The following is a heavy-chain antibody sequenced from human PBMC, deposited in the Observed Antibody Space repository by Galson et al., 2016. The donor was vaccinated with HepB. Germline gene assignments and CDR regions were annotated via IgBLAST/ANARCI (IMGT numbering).Heavy chain of an antibody. Sequence: QSGAEVKEPGESLKISCKGSGYVFTNYWIGWVRQMSGKGLEWMGIIYPGASDIIYSPSFQGQVTISADKSIRTAYLQWSSLKASDTAIYYCARPSSGINSYFDYWGEGTLVTVSS. CDR2: IYPGASDI. CDR3: ARPSSGINSYFDY. J-gene: IGHJ4*02. CDR1: GYVFTNYW. D-gene: IGHD1-1*01. V-gene: IGHV5-51*01.